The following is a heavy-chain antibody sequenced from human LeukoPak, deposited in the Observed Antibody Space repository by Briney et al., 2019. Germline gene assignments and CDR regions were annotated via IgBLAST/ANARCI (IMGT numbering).Heavy chain of an antibody. D-gene: IGHD1-26*01. V-gene: IGHV1-8*01. Sequence: CASVKVSCKTSGYIFSSHDINWVRQAAGQGFEWMGWMNPNSGDTGYEQKFQGSVNMTRDASINTAYMELRSLRSDDTAVYYCARGVVGSTSFAPWGQGTLVTVSS. CDR3: ARGVVGSTSFAP. J-gene: IGHJ5*01. CDR1: GYIFSSHD. CDR2: MNPNSGDT.